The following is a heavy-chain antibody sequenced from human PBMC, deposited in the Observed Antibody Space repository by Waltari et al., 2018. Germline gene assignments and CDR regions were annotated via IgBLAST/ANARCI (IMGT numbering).Heavy chain of an antibody. CDR3: ARPAAAATGDFDY. J-gene: IGHJ4*02. D-gene: IGHD6-13*01. CDR2: ISGSGGTI. V-gene: IGHV3-11*04. CDR1: GFPFRHSY. Sequence: QVQLVESGVCLVKPGVSLRLCCAPSGFPFRHSYMSWIRQAPGKGLEWVSYISGSGGTIYYADSVKGRLTISRDNAKNSLYLQINSLRAEDTAVYYCARPAAAATGDFDYWGQGTLVTVSS.